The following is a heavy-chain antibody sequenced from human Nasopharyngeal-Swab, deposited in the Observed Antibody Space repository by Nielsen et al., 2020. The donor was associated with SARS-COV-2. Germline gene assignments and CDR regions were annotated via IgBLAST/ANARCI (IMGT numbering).Heavy chain of an antibody. CDR1: GYTFTAYY. J-gene: IGHJ4*02. V-gene: IGHV1-2*06. Sequence: ASVKVSCKASGYTFTAYYMHWVRQAPGQGLEWMGRINPNSGGTNYAQKFQGRVTMTRDTSISTAYMELRSLRSDDTAVYYCARATYYDFWSGYYFDYWGQGTLVTVSS. CDR3: ARATYYDFWSGYYFDY. CDR2: INPNSGGT. D-gene: IGHD3-3*01.